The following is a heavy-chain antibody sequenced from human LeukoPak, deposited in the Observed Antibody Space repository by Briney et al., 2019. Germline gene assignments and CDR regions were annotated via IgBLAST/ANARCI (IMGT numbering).Heavy chain of an antibody. CDR3: ARPYYYDSRIDP. CDR2: MYYSGST. J-gene: IGHJ5*02. V-gene: IGHV4-30-4*01. CDR1: GGSISSGDYY. Sequence: SQTLSLTCTVSGGSISSGDYYWRWIRQPPGKGLEWIAYMYYSGSTYYNPSLKSRVTMSADTSKDQLSLKLSCVTAADTAVYYCARPYYYDSRIDPWGQGILVTVSS. D-gene: IGHD3-22*01.